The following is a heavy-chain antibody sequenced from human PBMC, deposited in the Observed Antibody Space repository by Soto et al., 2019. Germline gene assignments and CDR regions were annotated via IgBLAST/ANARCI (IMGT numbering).Heavy chain of an antibody. V-gene: IGHV1-18*01. CDR1: GYTFTSYG. CDR3: ARDLQDDFWSGSLDY. CDR2: ISAYNGNT. J-gene: IGHJ4*02. Sequence: GASVKVSCKASGYTFTSYGISWVRQAPGQGLEWMGWISAYNGNTNYAQKLQGRVTMTTDTSTSTLYMELRSLISEDTAVYYCARDLQDDFWSGSLDYWGQGTLVTVSS. D-gene: IGHD3-3*01.